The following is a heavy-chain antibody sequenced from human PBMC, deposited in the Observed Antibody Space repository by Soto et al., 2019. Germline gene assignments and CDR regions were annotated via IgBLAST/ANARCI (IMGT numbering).Heavy chain of an antibody. CDR1: GFTFDDYA. J-gene: IGHJ4*02. D-gene: IGHD4-17*01. CDR3: ASRSMKRASTVTHPHH. Sequence: PGGSLRLSCAASGFTFDDYAMHWVRQAPGKGLEWVSGISWNSGSIGYADSVKGRFTISRDNAKNSLYLQMNSLRAEDTAVYYCASRSMKRASTVTHPHHGGQGTLVTVSS. V-gene: IGHV3-9*01. CDR2: ISWNSGSI.